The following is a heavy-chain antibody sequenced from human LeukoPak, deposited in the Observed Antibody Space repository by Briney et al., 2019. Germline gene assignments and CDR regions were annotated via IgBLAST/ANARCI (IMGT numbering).Heavy chain of an antibody. CDR2: ISYDGSNK. CDR3: AKTMGPYSGFGAFDI. D-gene: IGHD5-12*01. J-gene: IGHJ3*02. CDR1: GFTFSSYA. Sequence: GRSLRLSCAASGFTFSSYAVHCVRQAPGKGLEWVAVISYDGSNKYYADSVKGRFTISRDNSKDTLYLQMNSRRAEDTAVYYCAKTMGPYSGFGAFDIWGLGTMVTVSS. V-gene: IGHV3-30-3*02.